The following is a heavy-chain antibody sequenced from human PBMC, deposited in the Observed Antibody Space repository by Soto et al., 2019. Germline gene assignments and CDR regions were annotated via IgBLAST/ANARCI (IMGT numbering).Heavy chain of an antibody. V-gene: IGHV3-66*01. CDR1: GFAVGSNS. D-gene: IGHD2-2*01. J-gene: IGHJ5*02. Sequence: EVQLVESGGGLVRPGGSVRLSCAASGFAVGSNSMSWVRQAPGKGLEWVSLIYIGGGTHYADSVKGRFTISRDNSKNTLYLQMNSLRAEDTAVYHCTRGFCNSSSCYANWFDPWGQGTLVTVSS. CDR2: IYIGGGT. CDR3: TRGFCNSSSCYANWFDP.